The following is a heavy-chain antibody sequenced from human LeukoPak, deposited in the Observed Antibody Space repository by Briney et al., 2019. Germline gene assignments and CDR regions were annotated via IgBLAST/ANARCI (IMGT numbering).Heavy chain of an antibody. CDR3: AIGHYGSGSYARY. D-gene: IGHD3-10*01. V-gene: IGHV1-24*01. J-gene: IGHJ4*02. CDR2: FDPEDGET. CDR1: GYTLTELS. Sequence: ASVKVSCKVSGYTLTELSMHWVRQAPGKGLEWMGGFDPEDGETIYAQKFQGRVTMTRNTSISTAYMELSSLRSEDTAVYYCAIGHYGSGSYARYWGQGTLVTVSS.